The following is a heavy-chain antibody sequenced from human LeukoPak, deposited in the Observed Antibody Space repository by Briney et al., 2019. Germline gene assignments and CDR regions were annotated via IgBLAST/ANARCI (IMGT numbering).Heavy chain of an antibody. D-gene: IGHD2-15*01. Sequence: SETLSLTCTVSGGSISSGTYYWSWLRQPAGTGLEWVGRIYFSGSTNYNPSLKSRVFISVDTSKNQFSLNLSSVTAADTAVYFCAKERGCSFGSCARIPDYWGQGTLVTASS. V-gene: IGHV4-61*02. J-gene: IGHJ4*02. CDR1: GGSISSGTYY. CDR3: AKERGCSFGSCARIPDY. CDR2: IYFSGST.